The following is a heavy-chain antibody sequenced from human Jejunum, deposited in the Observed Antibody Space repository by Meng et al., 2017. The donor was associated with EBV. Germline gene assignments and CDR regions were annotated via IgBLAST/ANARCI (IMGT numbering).Heavy chain of an antibody. CDR3: VRIPNTAAWPNWLDP. Sequence: EVQLVASGGGLVEPGGSLRLSCPGSGFSISTFSMNWVRQAPGKGLEWVSCISGGSSAIFYADSVKGRFTISRDNAKNSLYLQMNSLRVEDTAVYYCVRIPNTAAWPNWLDPWGQGTPVTVSS. CDR1: GFSISTFS. D-gene: IGHD2-2*02. J-gene: IGHJ5*02. CDR2: ISGGSSAI. V-gene: IGHV3-21*01.